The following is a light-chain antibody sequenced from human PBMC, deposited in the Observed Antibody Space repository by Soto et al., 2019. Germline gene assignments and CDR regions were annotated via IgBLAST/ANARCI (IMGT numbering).Light chain of an antibody. Sequence: DIKMTQSPFSVSASVGDRVTITCPASLGISIWLAWYQQKPGNAPKLLIDAASSLQSGVPSTFSGSGSGTDFTLAIGSLQPEDFATYYCQPANSFPYTCGQGPKLEIK. CDR2: AAS. V-gene: IGKV1-12*01. CDR3: QPANSFPYT. J-gene: IGKJ2*01. CDR1: LGISIW.